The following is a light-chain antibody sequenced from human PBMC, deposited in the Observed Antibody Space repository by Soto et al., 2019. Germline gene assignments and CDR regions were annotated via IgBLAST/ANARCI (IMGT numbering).Light chain of an antibody. CDR1: QSVSGY. V-gene: IGKV3-11*01. CDR3: QQRSNWPPLT. CDR2: DAS. J-gene: IGKJ4*01. Sequence: EIVLTQSPATLSLFPGDRATLSCRASQSVSGYLAWYQQKPGQAPRLLIYDASNRDTGIPARFSGSGSGTAFTITISSLEPEDVAVYYCQQRSNWPPLTFGGGTKVEIK.